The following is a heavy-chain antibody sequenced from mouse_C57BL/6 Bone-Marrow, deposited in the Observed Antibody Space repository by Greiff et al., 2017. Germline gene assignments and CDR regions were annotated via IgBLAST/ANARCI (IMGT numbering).Heavy chain of an antibody. D-gene: IGHD2-2*01. V-gene: IGHV5-9-1*02. Sequence: EVMLVESGEGLVKPGGSLKLSCAASGFTFSSYAMSWVRQTPEKRLEWVAYISSGGDYIYYADTVKGRFTISRDNARNTLYLQMSSLKSEDTAMYYCTRDGGYYGYDGYYFDYWGQGTTLTVSS. CDR1: GFTFSSYA. CDR3: TRDGGYYGYDGYYFDY. J-gene: IGHJ2*01. CDR2: ISSGGDYI.